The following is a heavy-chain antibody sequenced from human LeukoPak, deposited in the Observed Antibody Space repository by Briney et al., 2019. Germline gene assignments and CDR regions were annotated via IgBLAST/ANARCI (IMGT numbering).Heavy chain of an antibody. V-gene: IGHV1-2*02. J-gene: IGHJ5*02. CDR1: GYTFTGYY. D-gene: IGHD3-10*01. CDR3: ARDGPQYYYGSGSYGEGFDP. CDR2: INPNSGGT. Sequence: VASVKVSCKASGYTFTGYYMQWVRQAPGQGLEWMGWINPNSGGTNYAQKFQGRVTMTRDTSISTAYMELSRLRSDDTAVYYCARDGPQYYYGSGSYGEGFDPWGQGTLVTVSS.